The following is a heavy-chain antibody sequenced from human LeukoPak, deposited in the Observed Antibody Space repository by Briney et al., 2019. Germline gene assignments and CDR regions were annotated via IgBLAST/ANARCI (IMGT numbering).Heavy chain of an antibody. CDR2: INAGNGNT. D-gene: IGHD3-22*01. J-gene: IGHJ4*02. CDR3: ATVQMGYYDSSGYSFDY. Sequence: EASVNVSCKASGYTFTSYAMHWVRQAPGQRLEWMGWINAGNGNTKYSQKFQGRVTITRDTSASTAYMELSSLRSEDTAVYYCATVQMGYYDSSGYSFDYWGQGTLVTVSS. V-gene: IGHV1-3*01. CDR1: GYTFTSYA.